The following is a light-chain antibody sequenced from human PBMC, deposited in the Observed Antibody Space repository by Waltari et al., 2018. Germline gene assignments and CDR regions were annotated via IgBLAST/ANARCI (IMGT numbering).Light chain of an antibody. CDR1: SSNIGGNY. V-gene: IGLV1-47*01. CDR2: KNN. CDR3: ATCDAILSGRV. Sequence: QSVLTQPPSASGTPGQRVTVSCSGSSSNIGGNYVYWYQQSPGTAPKLLIYKNNHRPSGAPARFSGSKSGTSASLAISGLRSEDEADYSCATCDAILSGRVFGGWTKVTVL. J-gene: IGLJ2*01.